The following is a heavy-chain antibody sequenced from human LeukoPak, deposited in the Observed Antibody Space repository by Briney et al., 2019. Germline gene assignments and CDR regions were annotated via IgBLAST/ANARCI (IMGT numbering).Heavy chain of an antibody. CDR3: AREYGAWYDSSGNQIDF. CDR2: IRSSSTI. J-gene: IGHJ4*02. D-gene: IGHD3-22*01. CDR1: GFTFSSYS. Sequence: GGSLRLSCAASGFTFSSYSMNWVRQAPGKGLEWVSYIRSSSTIYYTDSVKGRFTISRDNAKNSLYLQMNSLRADDTAVYYCAREYGAWYDSSGNQIDFWGQGTLVTVSS. V-gene: IGHV3-48*04.